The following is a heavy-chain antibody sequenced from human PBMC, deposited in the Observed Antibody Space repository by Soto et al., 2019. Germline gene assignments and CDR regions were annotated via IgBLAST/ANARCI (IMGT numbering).Heavy chain of an antibody. CDR1: GGSFSGYY. CDR3: ARSRVRLVVVVAATTGFDY. V-gene: IGHV4-34*01. J-gene: IGHJ4*02. Sequence: PSETLSLTCAVYGGSFSGYYWSWIRQPPGKGLEWIGEINHSGSTNYNPSLKSRVTISVDTSKNQFSLELSSVTAADTAVYYCARSRVRLVVVVAATTGFDYWGQGTLVTVSS. D-gene: IGHD2-15*01. CDR2: INHSGST.